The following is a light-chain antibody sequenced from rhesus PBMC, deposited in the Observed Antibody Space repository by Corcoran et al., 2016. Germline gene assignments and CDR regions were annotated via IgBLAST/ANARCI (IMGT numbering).Light chain of an antibody. CDR2: KAS. Sequence: DIQMTQSPSSLSASVGDRVTITCRASENVNNYLNWYQKKPGKAPKLLIYKASNLQSGVPSRFSGSGSGTDYTFTISSLQPEDVATYYCQHGYGTPLTFGGGTKVELK. CDR1: ENVNNY. J-gene: IGKJ4*01. CDR3: QHGYGTPLT. V-gene: IGKV1-74*01.